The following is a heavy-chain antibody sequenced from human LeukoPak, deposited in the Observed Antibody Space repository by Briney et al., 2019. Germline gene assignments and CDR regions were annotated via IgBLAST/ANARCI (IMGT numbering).Heavy chain of an antibody. CDR3: ARTAGPTSSSWYEKYYYYYGVDV. Sequence: GGSLRLSCAASGFTFSSYGMHWVRQAPGKGLEWVAVIWYDGSNKYYADSVKGRFTISRDNSKNTLYLQMNSLRAEDTAVYYCARTAGPTSSSWYEKYYYYYGVDVWGQGTTVTVSS. CDR1: GFTFSSYG. D-gene: IGHD6-13*01. V-gene: IGHV3-33*01. CDR2: IWYDGSNK. J-gene: IGHJ6*02.